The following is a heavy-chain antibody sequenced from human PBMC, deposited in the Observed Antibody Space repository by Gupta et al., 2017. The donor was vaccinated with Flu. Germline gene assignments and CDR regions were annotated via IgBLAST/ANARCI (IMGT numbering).Heavy chain of an antibody. V-gene: IGHV3-23*01. Sequence: EVQLLQSGGGLGQPGGSLRLCCAASGFTFSPYAMSWVRQSPGKGLELVSGISVSGTGTYYADSVEGRFAISRDTSKNILYLQMNSLRVEDTAIYYCAKPLVYTSGKYGFDHWGQGTLIAVSS. D-gene: IGHD6-19*01. J-gene: IGHJ5*02. CDR2: ISVSGTGT. CDR3: AKPLVYTSGKYGFDH. CDR1: GFTFSPYA.